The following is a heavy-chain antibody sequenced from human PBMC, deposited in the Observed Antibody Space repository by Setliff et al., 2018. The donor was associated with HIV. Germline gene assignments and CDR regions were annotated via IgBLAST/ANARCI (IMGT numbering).Heavy chain of an antibody. J-gene: IGHJ6*02. Sequence: GGSLRLSCEISGFTFSNYGMHWVRQAPGKGLQWVANIKPDGREKNYVDSVKGRFTISRDNAKNSMDLQMNSLRAEDTAIYYCARKLRPGHGVDVWGQGTTVTVSS. D-gene: IGHD3-10*01. CDR3: ARKLRPGHGVDV. CDR2: IKPDGREK. V-gene: IGHV3-7*01. CDR1: GFTFSNYG.